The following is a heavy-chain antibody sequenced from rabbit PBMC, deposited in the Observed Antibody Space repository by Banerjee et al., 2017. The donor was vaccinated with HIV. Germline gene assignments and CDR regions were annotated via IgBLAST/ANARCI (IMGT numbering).Heavy chain of an antibody. V-gene: IGHV1S45*01. Sequence: QQQLVESGGGLVQPGGSLTLTCKASGFDFSRYGVSWVRQAPGKGLEWIGYIDPIFVTTYSATWAKGRFTVSKTSSTTVTLQMTSLTAADTATYFCARDAGTSFSTYGMDLWGPGTLVTVS. CDR3: ARDAGTSFSTYGMDL. CDR2: IDPIFVTT. J-gene: IGHJ6*01. D-gene: IGHD8-1*01. CDR1: GFDFSRYG.